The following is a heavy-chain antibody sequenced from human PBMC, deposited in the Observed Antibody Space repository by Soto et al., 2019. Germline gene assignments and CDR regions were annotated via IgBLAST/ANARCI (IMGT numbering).Heavy chain of an antibody. J-gene: IGHJ4*02. D-gene: IGHD6-13*01. CDR3: ARVGSSSWYEDPFDY. V-gene: IGHV4-30-4*01. CDR1: GGSISSGDYY. CDR2: IYYSGST. Sequence: SETLSLTCTVSGGSISSGDYYWSWIRQPPGKGLEWIGYIYYSGSTYYNPSLKSRVTISVDTSKNQFSLKLSSVTAAGTAVYYCARVGSSSWYEDPFDYWGQGTLVTVSS.